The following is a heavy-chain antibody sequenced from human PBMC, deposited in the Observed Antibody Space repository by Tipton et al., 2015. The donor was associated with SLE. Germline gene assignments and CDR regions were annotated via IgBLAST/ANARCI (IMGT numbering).Heavy chain of an antibody. CDR1: GGSFSGYY. Sequence: SLTCAVYGGSFSGYYWSWIRQPPGKGLEWIGEINHSGSTNYNPSLKSRVTISVDTSKNQFSLKLSSVTAADTAVYYCARDVPSLLTGDRWDAFDIWGQGTMVTVSS. J-gene: IGHJ3*02. CDR3: ARDVPSLLTGDRWDAFDI. V-gene: IGHV4-34*01. D-gene: IGHD7-27*01. CDR2: INHSGST.